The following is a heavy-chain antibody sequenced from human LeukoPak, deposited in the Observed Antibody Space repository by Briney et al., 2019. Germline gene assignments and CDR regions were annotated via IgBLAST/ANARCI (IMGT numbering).Heavy chain of an antibody. D-gene: IGHD2-2*01. J-gene: IGHJ4*02. Sequence: GGSLRLSCAASGFTFSSYSMNWVRQAPGKGLEWVSYISSSSSTIYYADSVKGRFTISRDNAKNSLYLQMNSLRAEDTAVYYCARGSCSSTSCPSDYWGQGTLVTVSS. CDR1: GFTFSSYS. CDR3: ARGSCSSTSCPSDY. V-gene: IGHV3-48*01. CDR2: ISSSSSTI.